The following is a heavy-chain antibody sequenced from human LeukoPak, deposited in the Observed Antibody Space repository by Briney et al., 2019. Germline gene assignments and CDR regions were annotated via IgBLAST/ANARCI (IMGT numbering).Heavy chain of an antibody. CDR3: ARTFWSGYSWFDP. J-gene: IGHJ5*02. V-gene: IGHV4-4*09. CDR2: IYTSGST. Sequence: PSETLSLTCTVSGGSISSYYWSWIRQPPGKGLEWIGYIYTSGSTNYNPSLKSRVTISVDTSKNQFSLELSSVTAADTAVYYCARTFWSGYSWFDPWGQGTLVTVSS. D-gene: IGHD3-3*01. CDR1: GGSISSYY.